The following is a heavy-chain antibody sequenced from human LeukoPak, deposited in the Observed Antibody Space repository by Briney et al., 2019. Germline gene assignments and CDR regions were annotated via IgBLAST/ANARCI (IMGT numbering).Heavy chain of an antibody. D-gene: IGHD3-9*01. CDR3: AGTYDILTSYYTLPDY. CDR1: GGSASTYY. CDR2: ISYSGST. Sequence: SETLSLTCTVSGGSASTYYWTWIRQPPGKGLEWIGYISYSGSTNYNPSLKSRVTISVDTSKNQFSLKLSSVAAADTAVYYCAGTYDILTSYYTLPDYWGQGTLVTVSS. J-gene: IGHJ4*02. V-gene: IGHV4-59*02.